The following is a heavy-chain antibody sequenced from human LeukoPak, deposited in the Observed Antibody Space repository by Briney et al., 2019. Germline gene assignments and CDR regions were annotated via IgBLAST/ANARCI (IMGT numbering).Heavy chain of an antibody. CDR3: ARGKQLVLDY. CDR2: ISYDGSNK. V-gene: IGHV3-30*04. Sequence: GGSLRLSCAASGFTFSNYAMHWVRQAPGKGLEWVAVISYDGSNKYYADSVKGRFTISRDNSKNTLYLQMNSLRAEDTAVYYCARGKQLVLDYWGQGTLVTVSS. J-gene: IGHJ4*02. D-gene: IGHD6-13*01. CDR1: GFTFSNYA.